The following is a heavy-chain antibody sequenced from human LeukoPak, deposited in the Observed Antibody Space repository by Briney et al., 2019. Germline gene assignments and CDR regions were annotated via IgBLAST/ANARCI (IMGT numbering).Heavy chain of an antibody. Sequence: SETLSLTCTVSGGSISSYYWSWIRQPPGKGLEWIGYIYYSGSTNYNPSLKSRVTISVDTSKNQFSLKLSCVTAADTAVYYCARLTYYDILTGYFDFSWFDPWGQGTLVTVSS. J-gene: IGHJ5*02. CDR3: ARLTYYDILTGYFDFSWFDP. V-gene: IGHV4-59*01. D-gene: IGHD3-9*01. CDR2: IYYSGST. CDR1: GGSISSYY.